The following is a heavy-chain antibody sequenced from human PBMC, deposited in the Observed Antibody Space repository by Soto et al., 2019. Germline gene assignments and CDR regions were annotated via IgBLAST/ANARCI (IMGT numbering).Heavy chain of an antibody. J-gene: IGHJ6*02. V-gene: IGHV1-69*12. CDR3: ARGAIVVVDYYYYGMDV. Sequence: QVQLVQSGAEVKKPGSSVKVSCKASGGTFSSYAISWVRQAPGQGLEWMGGIIPIFGTAHYAQKFQGRVTITADESTSTAYMELSSLRSEDTAVYYCARGAIVVVDYYYYGMDVWGQGTTVTVSS. CDR1: GGTFSSYA. D-gene: IGHD2-15*01. CDR2: IIPIFGTA.